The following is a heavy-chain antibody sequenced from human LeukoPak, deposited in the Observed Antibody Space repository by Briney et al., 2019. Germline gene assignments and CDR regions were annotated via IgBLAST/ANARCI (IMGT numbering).Heavy chain of an antibody. D-gene: IGHD2-21*02. CDR1: GFTFSSYA. Sequence: GGSLRLSCAASGFTFSSYAMSWVRQAPGKGLEWVSLISNSGTTYYADSVKGRFTISRDNYKNTVYLQMNSLRAEDTALYYCAKGEGVVVVTAEIPGGNSWGQETLVTVSS. CDR3: AKGEGVVVVTAEIPGGNS. J-gene: IGHJ4*02. CDR2: ISNSGTT. V-gene: IGHV3-23*01.